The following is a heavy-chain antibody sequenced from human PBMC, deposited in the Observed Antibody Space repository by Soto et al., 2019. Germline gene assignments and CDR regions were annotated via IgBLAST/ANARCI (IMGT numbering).Heavy chain of an antibody. CDR3: ARQGGTMVRGVTSYYYYYGMDV. D-gene: IGHD3-10*01. CDR2: IYPGDSDT. Sequence: GESLKISCKGSGYSFTSYWIGWVRQMPGKGLEWMGIIYPGDSDTRYSPSFQGQVTISAGKSISTAYLQWSSLKASDTAMYYCARQGGTMVRGVTSYYYYYGMDVWGQGTTVTVSS. CDR1: GYSFTSYW. J-gene: IGHJ6*02. V-gene: IGHV5-51*01.